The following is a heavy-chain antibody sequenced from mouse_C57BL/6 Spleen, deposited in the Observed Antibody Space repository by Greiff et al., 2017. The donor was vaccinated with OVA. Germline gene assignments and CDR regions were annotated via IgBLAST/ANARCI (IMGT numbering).Heavy chain of an antibody. Sequence: DVMLVESGEGLVKPGGSLKLSCAASGFTFSSYAMSWVRQTPEKRLEWVAYISSGGDYIYYADTVKGRFTISRDNARNTLYLQMSSLKSEDTAMDYCTREGNYDSPMDYWGQGTSVTGSS. CDR2: ISSGGDYI. D-gene: IGHD2-4*01. J-gene: IGHJ4*01. CDR3: TREGNYDSPMDY. CDR1: GFTFSSYA. V-gene: IGHV5-9-1*02.